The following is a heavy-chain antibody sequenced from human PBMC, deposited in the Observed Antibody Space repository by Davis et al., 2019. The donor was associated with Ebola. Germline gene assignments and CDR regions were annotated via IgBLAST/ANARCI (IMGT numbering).Heavy chain of an antibody. D-gene: IGHD5-24*01. CDR1: GGTFSSYA. J-gene: IGHJ4*02. Sequence: SVKVSCKASGGTFSSYAISCVRQAPGQGLEWMGRIIPILGIANYAQKFQGRVTITADKSTSTAYMELSSLRSEDTAVYYCARDLGMATIMFDYWGQGTLVTVSS. V-gene: IGHV1-69*04. CDR3: ARDLGMATIMFDY. CDR2: IIPILGIA.